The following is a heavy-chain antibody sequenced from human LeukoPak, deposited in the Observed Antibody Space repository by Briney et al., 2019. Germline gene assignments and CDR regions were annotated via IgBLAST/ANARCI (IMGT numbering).Heavy chain of an antibody. CDR2: IYYSGST. V-gene: IGHV4-59*01. CDR1: GGSISSYY. Sequence: SETLSLTCTVSGGSISSYYWSWIRQPPGKGLEWIGYIYYSGSTNYNPSLKSRVTISVDTSKNQFSLKLSPVTAADTAVYYCAREDGYSYGGYYYYGMDVWGQGTTVTVSS. CDR3: AREDGYSYGGYYYYGMDV. D-gene: IGHD5-18*01. J-gene: IGHJ6*02.